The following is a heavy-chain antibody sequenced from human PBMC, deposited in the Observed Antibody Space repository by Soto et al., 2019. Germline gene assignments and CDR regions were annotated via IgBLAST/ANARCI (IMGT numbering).Heavy chain of an antibody. CDR3: ARDQTGITTAGGGRIDH. D-gene: IGHD6-13*01. CDR1: GCTFSTHA. Sequence: GGPLSLSCAASGCTFSTHAMHWVRQAPGKGLECVAIVSFDGTNKYHADSVKGRFTISTDNSKNTLYLQMSGLTPEDTAVYYCARDQTGITTAGGGRIDHWGQGTLVTVSS. J-gene: IGHJ4*02. V-gene: IGHV3-30-3*01. CDR2: VSFDGTNK.